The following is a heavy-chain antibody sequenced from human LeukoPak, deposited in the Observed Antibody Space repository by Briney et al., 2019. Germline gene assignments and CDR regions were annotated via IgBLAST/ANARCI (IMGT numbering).Heavy chain of an antibody. V-gene: IGHV4-59*01. D-gene: IGHD5-24*01. Sequence: SETLSLTCTVSGGSISSYYWSWIRQPPGKGLEWIGYIYYRGGTIYNPSLKSRVTISVDTSKNQFSLKLSPVTAADTAVYFCARIRDGYNLDAFDVWGQGTMFTVSS. J-gene: IGHJ3*01. CDR3: ARIRDGYNLDAFDV. CDR1: GGSISSYY. CDR2: IYYRGGT.